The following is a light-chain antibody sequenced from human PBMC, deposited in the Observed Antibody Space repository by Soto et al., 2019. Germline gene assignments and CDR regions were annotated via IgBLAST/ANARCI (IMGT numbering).Light chain of an antibody. Sequence: EFVLTQSPGTLSLSPGERATLSCRASQSVGSNLGWYQHKPGQAPRLLIYGASTRATGIPARFSGSGSGTDFTLTISGLQSEDFAVYYCQQYNDWPPGYTFGQGTKVDIK. J-gene: IGKJ2*01. V-gene: IGKV3-15*01. CDR1: QSVGSN. CDR2: GAS. CDR3: QQYNDWPPGYT.